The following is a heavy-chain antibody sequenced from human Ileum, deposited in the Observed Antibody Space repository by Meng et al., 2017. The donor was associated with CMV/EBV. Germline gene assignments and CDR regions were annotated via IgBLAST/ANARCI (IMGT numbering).Heavy chain of an antibody. Sequence: QSDLGESRSGMVKHLATMSCMCTVSSASICDYDWTWIRQAGGKGLEWIVRIDTGGPHDYNPSLQSRVTMSVDTSKNQFFLNLRYVPAADTAVYYRARCQSVGVIEYWGLGTLVTVSS. V-gene: IGHV4-4*07. D-gene: IGHD3-16*01. CDR2: IDTGGPH. CDR1: SASICDYD. CDR3: ARCQSVGVIEY. J-gene: IGHJ4*02.